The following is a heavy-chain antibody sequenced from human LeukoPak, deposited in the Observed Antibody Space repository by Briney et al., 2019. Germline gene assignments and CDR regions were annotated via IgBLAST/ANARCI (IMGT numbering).Heavy chain of an antibody. CDR1: GYTFTSYG. Sequence: VASVKVSCKASGYTFTSYGISWVRQAPGQGLEWMGWISAYNGNTNYAQKLQGRVTMTTDTSTSTAYMELRSLRSDDTAVYYCARDSGSYYFHDAFDIWSQGTMVTVSS. J-gene: IGHJ3*02. CDR3: ARDSGSYYFHDAFDI. V-gene: IGHV1-18*01. CDR2: ISAYNGNT. D-gene: IGHD1-26*01.